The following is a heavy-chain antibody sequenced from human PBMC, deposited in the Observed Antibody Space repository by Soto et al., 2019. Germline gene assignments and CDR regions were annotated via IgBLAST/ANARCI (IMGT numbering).Heavy chain of an antibody. CDR2: INHSGST. CDR3: GTVPPRYSKSHDC. Sequence: SETLSRTCAVYGGSFSGYYWSWIRQPPGKGLEWIGEINHSGSTNYNPSLKSRVTISVDTSKNEVSLKLSSVTAAGTAVYYCGTVPPRYSKSHDCWGQGTLVT. J-gene: IGHJ4*02. D-gene: IGHD6-13*01. V-gene: IGHV4-34*01. CDR1: GGSFSGYY.